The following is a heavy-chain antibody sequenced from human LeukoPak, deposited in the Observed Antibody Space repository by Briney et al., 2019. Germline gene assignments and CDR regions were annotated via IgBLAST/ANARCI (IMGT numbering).Heavy chain of an antibody. CDR2: INPNSGGT. J-gene: IGHJ3*02. CDR1: GYTLTGYY. Sequence: ASVKVSCKASGYTLTGYYMHWVRQAPGQRLEGMGWINPNSGGTNYAQKFQGRVTITRDTSISTAYMELSRLRSDDTVVYYCARPLWSGFRDAFDIWGQGTMVTVSS. D-gene: IGHD3-3*01. CDR3: ARPLWSGFRDAFDI. V-gene: IGHV1-2*02.